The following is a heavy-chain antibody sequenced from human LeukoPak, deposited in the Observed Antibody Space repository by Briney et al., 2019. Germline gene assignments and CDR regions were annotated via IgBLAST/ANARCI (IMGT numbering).Heavy chain of an antibody. V-gene: IGHV3-74*03. J-gene: IGHJ4*02. Sequence: GGSLRLSCAASGFTFSSYWMHWVRQAPGKGLVWVSGTNTDGSSTMYADSVKGRFTIARDNAKNTLYLQMNSLRAEDTAVYYCARVRWASYYFEYWGQGTLVTVSS. D-gene: IGHD4-23*01. CDR2: TNTDGSST. CDR3: ARVRWASYYFEY. CDR1: GFTFSSYW.